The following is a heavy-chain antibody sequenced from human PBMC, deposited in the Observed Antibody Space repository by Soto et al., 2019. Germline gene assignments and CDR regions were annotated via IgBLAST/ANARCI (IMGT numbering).Heavy chain of an antibody. CDR1: GFTFSSYG. D-gene: IGHD2-2*01. CDR3: AKDPPVGYVLDY. J-gene: IGHJ4*02. V-gene: IGHV3-30*18. CDR2: ISYDGSNE. Sequence: QVQLVESGGGVVQPGRSLRLSCAASGFTFSSYGMHWVRQAPGKGLEWVAVISYDGSNEYYADSVKGRFTISRDKSKNTLYLQMNSLRAEDTAVYYCAKDPPVGYVLDYWGQGTLVTVSA.